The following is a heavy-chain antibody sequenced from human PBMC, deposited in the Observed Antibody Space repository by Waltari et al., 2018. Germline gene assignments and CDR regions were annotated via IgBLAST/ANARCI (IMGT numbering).Heavy chain of an antibody. CDR3: ARRTDYGDGDY. D-gene: IGHD4-17*01. CDR1: GCSIRSSSYY. Sequence: QLQLQESGPGLVKPSETLSLTCTVPGCSIRSSSYYWGWIRQPPGKGLEWIGSIYYSGSTYYNPSLKSRVTISVDTSKNQFSLKLSSVTAADTAVYYCARRTDYGDGDYWGQGTLVTVSS. CDR2: IYYSGST. V-gene: IGHV4-39*01. J-gene: IGHJ4*02.